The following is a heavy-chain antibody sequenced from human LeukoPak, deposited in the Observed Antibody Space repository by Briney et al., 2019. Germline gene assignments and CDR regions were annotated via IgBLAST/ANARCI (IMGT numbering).Heavy chain of an antibody. CDR1: GFTFSRFW. J-gene: IGHJ4*02. Sequence: GGTLRLSCSASGFTFSRFWMSWVRQAPGKGLEYVALIKQGEREIFHMDSVKGRFTISRDDATSSLYLQMNSLRVEDTALYYCARDRESESDSEGDYWGQRTLVTVSS. D-gene: IGHD4-11*01. CDR3: ARDRESESDSEGDY. CDR2: IKQGEREI. V-gene: IGHV3-7*01.